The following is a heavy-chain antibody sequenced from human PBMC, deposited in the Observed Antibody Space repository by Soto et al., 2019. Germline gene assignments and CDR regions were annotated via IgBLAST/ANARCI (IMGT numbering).Heavy chain of an antibody. V-gene: IGHV3-23*01. CDR2: ISGSGGST. CDR1: GFTFSSYA. Sequence: GGSLRLSCAASGFTFSSYAMSWVRQAPGKGLEWVSAISGSGGSTYYADSVKGRFTISRDNSKNTLYLQMNSLRAEDSAVYYCAKGYAITGHTYYFDFWGQGTLVTVSS. J-gene: IGHJ4*02. D-gene: IGHD1-20*01. CDR3: AKGYAITGHTYYFDF.